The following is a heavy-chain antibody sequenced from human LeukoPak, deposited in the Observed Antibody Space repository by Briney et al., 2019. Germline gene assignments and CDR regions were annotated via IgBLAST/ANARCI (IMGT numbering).Heavy chain of an antibody. V-gene: IGHV3-7*01. J-gene: IGHJ4*02. Sequence: PGGSLDSSGEGPGLNFPGNAMNWFRQAPGKGRNWVANIKPDGSEKYYVDSVKGRFTISRDNAKNSLYLQMNSLRVEDTAVYYCASYLYWWSDLGYWGQGTLVTVSS. CDR3: ASYLYWWSDLGY. CDR2: IKPDGSEK. CDR1: GLNFPGNA. D-gene: IGHD2-8*02.